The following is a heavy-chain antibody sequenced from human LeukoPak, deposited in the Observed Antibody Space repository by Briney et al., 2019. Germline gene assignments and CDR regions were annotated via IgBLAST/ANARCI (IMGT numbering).Heavy chain of an antibody. V-gene: IGHV4-39*01. CDR3: ASLPQVVPAAMVWFDP. CDR1: GGSISSSSYY. J-gene: IGHJ5*02. D-gene: IGHD2-2*01. Sequence: SETLSLTCTVSGGSISSSSYYWGWIRQPPGKGLEWIGSIYYSGSTYYNPSLKSRVTISVDTSKNQFSLKLSSVTAADTAVYYCASLPQVVPAAMVWFDPWGQGTLVTVSS. CDR2: IYYSGST.